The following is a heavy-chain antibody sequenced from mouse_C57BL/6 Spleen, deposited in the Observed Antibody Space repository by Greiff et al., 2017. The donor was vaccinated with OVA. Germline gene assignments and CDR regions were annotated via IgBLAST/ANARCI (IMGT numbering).Heavy chain of an antibody. J-gene: IGHJ1*03. CDR3: ARPSYYGSTDWYFDV. CDR1: GFTFSSYG. V-gene: IGHV5-6*01. Sequence: EVQGVESGGDLVKPGGSLKLSCAASGFTFSSYGMSWVRQTPDKRLEWVATISSGGSYTYYPDSVKGRFTISRANAKNTLYLQMSSLKSEDTAMYYCARPSYYGSTDWYFDVWGTGTTVTVSS. CDR2: ISSGGSYT. D-gene: IGHD1-1*01.